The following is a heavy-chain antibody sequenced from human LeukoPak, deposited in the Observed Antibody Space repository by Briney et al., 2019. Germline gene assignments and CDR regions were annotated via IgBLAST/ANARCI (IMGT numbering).Heavy chain of an antibody. CDR1: GYTLTELS. V-gene: IGHV1-24*01. Sequence: ASVKVSCKVSGYTLTELSMHWVRQAPGKGLEWMGGFDPEDGETIYAQKFQGRVTITADKSTSTAYMELSSLRSEDTAVYYCARVDTMVRGVSPGPTRGYFDYWGQGTLVTVSS. CDR3: ARVDTMVRGVSPGPTRGYFDY. CDR2: FDPEDGET. J-gene: IGHJ4*02. D-gene: IGHD3-10*01.